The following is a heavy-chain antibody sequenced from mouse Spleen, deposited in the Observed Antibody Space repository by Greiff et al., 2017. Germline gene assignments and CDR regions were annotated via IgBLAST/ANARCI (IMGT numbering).Heavy chain of an antibody. Sequence: EVKLVESGGGLVQPGGSLKLSCATSGFTFSDYYMYWVRQTPEKRLEWVAYISNGGGSTYYPDTVKGRFTISRDNAKNTLYLQMSRLKSEDTAMYYCARGIYYYGSSYVFAYWGQGTLVTVSA. J-gene: IGHJ3*01. V-gene: IGHV5-12*02. CDR3: ARGIYYYGSSYVFAY. CDR1: GFTFSDYY. CDR2: ISNGGGST. D-gene: IGHD1-1*01.